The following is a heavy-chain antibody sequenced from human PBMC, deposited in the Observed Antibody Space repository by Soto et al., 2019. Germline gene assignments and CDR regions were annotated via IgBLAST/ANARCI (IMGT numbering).Heavy chain of an antibody. CDR3: ARPLSVHYYYYGMDV. CDR2: IYYSGST. Sequence: SETLSLTCTVSGGSVSSGSYYWSWIRQPPGKGLEWIGYIYYSGSTYYNPSLKSRVTISVDTSKNQFSLKLSSVTAADTAVYYCARPLSVHYYYYGMDVWGQGTTVTVSS. V-gene: IGHV4-61*01. CDR1: GGSVSSGSYY. J-gene: IGHJ6*02. D-gene: IGHD3-10*01.